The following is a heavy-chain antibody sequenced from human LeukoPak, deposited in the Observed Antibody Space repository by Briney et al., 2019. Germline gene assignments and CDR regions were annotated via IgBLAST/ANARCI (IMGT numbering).Heavy chain of an antibody. CDR3: ARRVYDILTGYWAYYFDY. Sequence: PSETLSLTCTVSGGSISSYYWSWIRQPPGKGLEWIGYIYYSGSTNYNPSLKSRVTISVDTSKNQFSLKLSSVTAADTAVYYCARRVYDILTGYWAYYFDYWGQGTLVTVSS. D-gene: IGHD3-9*01. V-gene: IGHV4-59*01. CDR2: IYYSGST. J-gene: IGHJ4*02. CDR1: GGSISSYY.